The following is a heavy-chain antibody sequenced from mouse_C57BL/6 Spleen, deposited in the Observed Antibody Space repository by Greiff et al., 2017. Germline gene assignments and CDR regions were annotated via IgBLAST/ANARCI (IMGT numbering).Heavy chain of an antibody. V-gene: IGHV1-61*01. CDR3: ARSVYSKPQAGFAY. Sequence: QVQLQQPGAELVRPGSSVKLSCKASGYTFTSYWMDWVKQRPGQGLEWIGNIYPSDSETHYNQKFKDKATLTVDKSSSTAYMQLSSLTSEDSAVYYCARSVYSKPQAGFAYWGQGTLVTVSA. J-gene: IGHJ3*01. CDR1: GYTFTSYW. CDR2: IYPSDSET. D-gene: IGHD2-5*01.